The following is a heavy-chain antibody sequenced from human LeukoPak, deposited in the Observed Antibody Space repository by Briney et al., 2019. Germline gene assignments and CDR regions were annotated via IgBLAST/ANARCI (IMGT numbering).Heavy chain of an antibody. CDR2: INHCEST. CDR1: GGSFSGYY. V-gene: IGHV4-34*01. Sequence: SETLSLTCAVYGGSFSGYYWSWIRQPTGKGLGWIGEINHCESTNYNPSLKSRVTISVDTSKNQFSLELSSVTAADTAVYYCARMVGWGARRDYYYYMDVWGKGTTVTISS. D-gene: IGHD1-26*01. CDR3: ARMVGWGARRDYYYYMDV. J-gene: IGHJ6*03.